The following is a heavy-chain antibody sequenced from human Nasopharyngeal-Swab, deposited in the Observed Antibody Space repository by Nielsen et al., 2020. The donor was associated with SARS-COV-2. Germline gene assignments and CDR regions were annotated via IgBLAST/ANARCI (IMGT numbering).Heavy chain of an antibody. CDR1: GFTFSSYW. CDR2: IKQDGSEK. D-gene: IGHD5-24*01. Sequence: GESLKISCAASGFTFSSYWMSWVRQAPGKGLEWVANIKQDGSEKYYVDSVKGRFTISRDNAKNSLHLQMNSLRAEDTAVYYCARDPHEGWVYWGQGTLVTVSS. J-gene: IGHJ4*02. V-gene: IGHV3-7*01. CDR3: ARDPHEGWVY.